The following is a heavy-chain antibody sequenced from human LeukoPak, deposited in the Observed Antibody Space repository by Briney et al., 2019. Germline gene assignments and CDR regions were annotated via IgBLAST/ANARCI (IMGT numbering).Heavy chain of an antibody. CDR2: ITSSSSYI. D-gene: IGHD1-1*01. CDR1: GFTFSSYN. J-gene: IGHJ4*02. V-gene: IGHV3-21*06. CDR3: ARERQLERLAFGKEGSAFDY. Sequence: PGGSLRLSCAASGFTFSSYNMNWVRQAPGKGLEWVSSITSSSSYIYYADSVKGRFTISRDNAKNSLYLQMNRLKAEDTAVYYCARERQLERLAFGKEGSAFDYWGRGTLVTVSS.